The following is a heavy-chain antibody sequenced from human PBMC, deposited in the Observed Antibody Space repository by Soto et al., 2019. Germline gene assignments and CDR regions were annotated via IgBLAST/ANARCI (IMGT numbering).Heavy chain of an antibody. V-gene: IGHV3-15*01. D-gene: IGHD2-15*01. CDR3: TTVAALGYCSGGSCYYFDY. CDR1: GFTFSNAW. CDR2: IKSKTDGGTT. Sequence: EVQLVESGGGLVKPGGSLRLSCAASGFTFSNAWMSWVRQAPGKGLEWVGRIKSKTDGGTTDYAAPVKGRFTISRDDSKNTLYLQMNSLKTADTAVYYCTTVAALGYCSGGSCYYFDYWGQGTLVTVSS. J-gene: IGHJ4*02.